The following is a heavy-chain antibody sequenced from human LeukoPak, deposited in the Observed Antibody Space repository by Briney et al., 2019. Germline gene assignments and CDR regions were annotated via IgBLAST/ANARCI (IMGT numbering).Heavy chain of an antibody. CDR2: IGGSGGTT. CDR3: AKSGQFDY. V-gene: IGHV3-23*01. J-gene: IGHJ4*02. CDR1: GFSFSSSA. Sequence: GGSLRLSCAASGFSFSSSAMSWVRQAPGKGLEWVSTIGGSGGTTYYADSVKGRFAISRDNSKNTVSLQMNSLRVEDTAVYYCAKSGQFDYWGQGTLVTVSS.